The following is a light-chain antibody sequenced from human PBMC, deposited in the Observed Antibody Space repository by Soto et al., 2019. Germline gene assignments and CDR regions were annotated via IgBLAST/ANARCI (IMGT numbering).Light chain of an antibody. CDR3: QQYGSSPLT. CDR1: QSVSSNY. Sequence: EIVLTQSPGTLSLSPGERATLSCRASQSVSSNYLAWYQQKPGQAPRLLIYGASDRATGIPDRFSGSGSGTDYTLTISRLEPEDSAVYYYQQYGSSPLTFGGGTKVEIK. CDR2: GAS. J-gene: IGKJ4*01. V-gene: IGKV3-20*01.